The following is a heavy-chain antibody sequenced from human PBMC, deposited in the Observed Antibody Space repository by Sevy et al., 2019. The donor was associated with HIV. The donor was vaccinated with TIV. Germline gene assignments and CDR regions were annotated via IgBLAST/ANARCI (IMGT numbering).Heavy chain of an antibody. J-gene: IGHJ3*02. D-gene: IGHD6-19*01. Sequence: GGSLRLACAASGFTFSSYSMNWVRQAPGKGLEWVSSISRSSSYIYYADSVKGRFTISRDNAKNSLYLQMNSLRAEDTAVYYCARAGGAVAGFADDAFDIWVQGTMVTVSS. V-gene: IGHV3-21*01. CDR3: ARAGGAVAGFADDAFDI. CDR2: ISRSSSYI. CDR1: GFTFSSYS.